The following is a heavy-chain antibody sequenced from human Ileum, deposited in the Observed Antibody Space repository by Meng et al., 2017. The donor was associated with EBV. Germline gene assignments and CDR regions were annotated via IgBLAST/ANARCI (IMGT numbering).Heavy chain of an antibody. D-gene: IGHD2-21*02. CDR1: NGSVSSYGCY. Sequence: QYSGTGPVNSSDALSLSCSLPNGSVSSYGCYWTCIRQPPEKGLDCIGYMSYTGSTNFKSTLKSRVTISVDKSKNQFSLKLSSVTAADTAVYYCARERGGGDRGIQWGQGTLVTVSS. CDR3: ARERGGGDRGIQ. CDR2: MSYTGST. V-gene: IGHV4-61*08. J-gene: IGHJ4*02.